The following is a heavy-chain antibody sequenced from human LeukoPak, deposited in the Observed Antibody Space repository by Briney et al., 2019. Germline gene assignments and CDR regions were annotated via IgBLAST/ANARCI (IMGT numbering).Heavy chain of an antibody. V-gene: IGHV3-23*01. D-gene: IGHD3-10*01. CDR3: AKEDPRFGDAFDL. CDR2: ISGGGVGRT. CDR1: GFTFNSYA. J-gene: IGHJ3*01. Sequence: PGGSLRLSCEASGFTFNSYAMSWVRQAPGKGLDWVSVISGGGVGRTDYADSVRGCFTISRDDSKNTMYLEMNSLTVEDTAVYFCAKEDPRFGDAFDLSGQGTLVTVSS.